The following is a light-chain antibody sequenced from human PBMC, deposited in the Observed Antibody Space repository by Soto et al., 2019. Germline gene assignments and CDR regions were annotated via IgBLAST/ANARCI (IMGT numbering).Light chain of an antibody. J-gene: IGKJ4*02. Sequence: EIVLTQSPCTLSLSPGETATLSCRASQSIRSSYLAWYQQSPGQAPRLLIYGASNRATGIPDRFSGSESGTDFTLTVRRLEPEDVGVYYCQQYGSSPPLPFGGGTKVEIK. V-gene: IGKV3-20*01. CDR2: GAS. CDR3: QQYGSSPPLP. CDR1: QSIRSSY.